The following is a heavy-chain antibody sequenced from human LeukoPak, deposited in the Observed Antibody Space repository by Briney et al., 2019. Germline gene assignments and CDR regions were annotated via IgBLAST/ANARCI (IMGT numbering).Heavy chain of an antibody. Sequence: GGSLRLSCAASGFTFIDYDMHWVRQVIGKGLEWVSAIGIRGDTHYSGSVKGRFTISRENAESSLYLQMNSLRAEDTAGYYCARGGIQVSGIDEFDYWGQGTLVTVSS. D-gene: IGHD6-19*01. V-gene: IGHV3-13*01. CDR2: IGIRGDT. J-gene: IGHJ4*02. CDR1: GFTFIDYD. CDR3: ARGGIQVSGIDEFDY.